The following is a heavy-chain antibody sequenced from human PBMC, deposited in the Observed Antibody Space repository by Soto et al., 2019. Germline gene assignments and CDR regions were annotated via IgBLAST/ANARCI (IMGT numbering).Heavy chain of an antibody. CDR1: GYTFTSYD. J-gene: IGHJ4*02. CDR2: MNPNSGNT. D-gene: IGHD3-10*01. Sequence: QVQLVQSGAEVKKPGASVKVSCKASGYTFTSYDINWVRQATGQGLEWMGWMNPNSGNTGYAQKLQGRVTMTRNTSISTAYMELSSLRSEDTAVYYCARVVRRITMVRGVTQGDYYFDYWGQGTLVTVSS. CDR3: ARVVRRITMVRGVTQGDYYFDY. V-gene: IGHV1-8*01.